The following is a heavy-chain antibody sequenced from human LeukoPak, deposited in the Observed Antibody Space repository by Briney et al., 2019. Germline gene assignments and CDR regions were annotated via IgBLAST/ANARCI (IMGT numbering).Heavy chain of an antibody. D-gene: IGHD5-24*01. Sequence: SETLSLTCTVSGGSISSGSYYWSWIRQPAGKGLEWIGRIYTSGSTNYNPSLKSRVTISVDTSENQFSLKLSSVTAADTAVYYCARDEEDGYNSGIDYWGQGTLVTVSS. CDR2: IYTSGST. V-gene: IGHV4-61*02. CDR1: GGSISSGSYY. J-gene: IGHJ4*02. CDR3: ARDEEDGYNSGIDY.